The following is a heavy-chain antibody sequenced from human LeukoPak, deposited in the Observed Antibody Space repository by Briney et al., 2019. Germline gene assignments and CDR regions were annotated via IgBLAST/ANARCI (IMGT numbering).Heavy chain of an antibody. CDR3: ARAMTTVTTPGGFDY. CDR2: LSYDGTNK. D-gene: IGHD4-17*01. CDR1: GFTFSNYG. Sequence: GGSLRLSCTASGFTFSNYGMHWVRQAPGKGLEWVADLSYDGTNKYYADSVKGRFTISGDNSKNTVYLQMNSLRADDTAVYYCARAMTTVTTPGGFDYWGQGTLVTVSS. J-gene: IGHJ4*02. V-gene: IGHV3-30*03.